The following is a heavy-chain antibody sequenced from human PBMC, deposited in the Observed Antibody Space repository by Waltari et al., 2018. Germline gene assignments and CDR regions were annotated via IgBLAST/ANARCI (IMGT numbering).Heavy chain of an antibody. CDR2: LLPSDSDT. Sequence: EVQLVQSGAEVKKLGESLKISCKGSGYIFTNYWIGWVRQMPGKGLEWMGMLLPSDSDTRYNPSFQGQVTIAADKSINTACLQWRSLKASDTAMYYCARHGSSGARQNWFDPWGQGTVVTVSS. V-gene: IGHV5-51*01. CDR1: GYIFTNYW. J-gene: IGHJ5*02. CDR3: ARHGSSGARQNWFDP. D-gene: IGHD6-6*01.